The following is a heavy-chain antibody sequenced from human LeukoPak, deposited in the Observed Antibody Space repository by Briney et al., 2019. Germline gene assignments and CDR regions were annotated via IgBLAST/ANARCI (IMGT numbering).Heavy chain of an antibody. CDR2: INSDGSST. D-gene: IGHD3-10*01. CDR1: GFTFSTYW. Sequence: GSLRLSCVASGFTFSTYWMHWVRQAPGKGLVWVSRINSDGSSTSCADSVRGRFTISRGNAKNSLYLQMNSLRAEDTAVYYCARGRYYGSGSYYTENFDYWGQGTLVTVSS. CDR3: ARGRYYGSGSYYTENFDY. J-gene: IGHJ4*02. V-gene: IGHV3-74*01.